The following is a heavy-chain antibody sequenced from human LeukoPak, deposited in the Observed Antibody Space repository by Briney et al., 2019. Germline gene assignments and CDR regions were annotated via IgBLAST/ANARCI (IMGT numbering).Heavy chain of an antibody. D-gene: IGHD3-9*01. Sequence: PGESLKISCQGSGYSFTSYWIGWVRQMPGKGLEWMGIIYPGDSDTRYSPSFQGQVTISADKSITTTYLQWSSLKASDTAMYYCERRDDILTGYYPDAFDIWGQGTMVTVSS. V-gene: IGHV5-51*01. J-gene: IGHJ3*02. CDR1: GYSFTSYW. CDR2: IYPGDSDT. CDR3: ERRDDILTGYYPDAFDI.